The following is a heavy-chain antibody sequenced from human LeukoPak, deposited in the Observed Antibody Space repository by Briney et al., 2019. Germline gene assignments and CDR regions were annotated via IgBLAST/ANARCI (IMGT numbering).Heavy chain of an antibody. CDR1: GASISTYH. CDR2: IYHNGST. V-gene: IGHV4-59*01. CDR3: PRHAAWDCSGGTCYSHYGMDV. J-gene: IGHJ6*02. Sequence: SETLSLTCTVSGASISTYHWSWIRQPPGKGLEWIGYIYHNGSTNYNPSLKSRVTISLDTSKNQFSLKLNSVTAADTAMFYCPRHAAWDCSGGTCYSHYGMDVWGQGTTVTVSS. D-gene: IGHD2-15*01.